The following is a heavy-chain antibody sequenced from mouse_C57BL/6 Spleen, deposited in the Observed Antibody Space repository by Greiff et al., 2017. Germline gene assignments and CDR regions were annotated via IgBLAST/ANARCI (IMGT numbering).Heavy chain of an antibody. CDR3: ARIGGFAMDY. CDR1: GYAFSSSW. D-gene: IGHD3-1*01. Sequence: VQLQQSGPELVKPGASVKISCKASGYAFSSSWMNWVKQRPGKGLEWIGRIYPGDGDTNYNGKLKGKATLTADKSSSTAYMQLSCLTSEYSAVYFCARIGGFAMDYWGQGTLVTVSS. V-gene: IGHV1-82*01. CDR2: IYPGDGDT. J-gene: IGHJ4*01.